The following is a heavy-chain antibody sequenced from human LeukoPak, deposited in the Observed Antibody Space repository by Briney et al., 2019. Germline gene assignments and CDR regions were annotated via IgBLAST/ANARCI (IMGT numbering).Heavy chain of an antibody. CDR1: GYTFTGYY. CDR2: INAGNGNP. CDR3: ARSRVAVAGNFDY. D-gene: IGHD6-19*01. J-gene: IGHJ4*02. V-gene: IGHV1-3*03. Sequence: GASVKVSCKASGYTFTGYYMHWVRQAPGQRLEWMGWINAGNGNPKYSQEFQGRVTITRDTSASTAYMELSSLRSEDMAVYYCARSRVAVAGNFDYWGRGTLVTVSS.